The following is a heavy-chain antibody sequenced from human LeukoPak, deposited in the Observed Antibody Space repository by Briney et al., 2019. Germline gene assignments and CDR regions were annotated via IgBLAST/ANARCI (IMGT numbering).Heavy chain of an antibody. J-gene: IGHJ3*02. CDR3: ARASSKQLAGYLPDGFDI. CDR1: GGSIRSSY. D-gene: IGHD3-9*01. Sequence: PSETLSLTCTVSGGSIRSSYWSWIRQPPGKGLEWVSSISSSGTYVYYADSVKGRFTISRDNAENSLSLQMNSLGADDAAVYYCARASSKQLAGYLPDGFDIWGQGTMVTVSS. V-gene: IGHV3-21*01. CDR2: ISSSGTYV.